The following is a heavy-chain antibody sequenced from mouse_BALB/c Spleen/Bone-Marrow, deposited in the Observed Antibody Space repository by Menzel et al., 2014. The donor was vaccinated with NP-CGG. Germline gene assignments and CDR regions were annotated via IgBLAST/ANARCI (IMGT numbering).Heavy chain of an antibody. V-gene: IGHV2-9*02. CDR2: IWAGGST. D-gene: IGHD2-3*01. J-gene: IGHJ4*01. CDR1: GFSLTSYG. Sequence: VQVVESGPGLVAPSQTLSISCTVSGFSLTSYGVHWVRQPPGKGLEWLGVIWAGGSTNYNSAHMSRLSISNDNSKSQVFLKLNSLQTDDTAMYYCAYDGYYEDAMDYWGQGTSVTVSS. CDR3: AYDGYYEDAMDY.